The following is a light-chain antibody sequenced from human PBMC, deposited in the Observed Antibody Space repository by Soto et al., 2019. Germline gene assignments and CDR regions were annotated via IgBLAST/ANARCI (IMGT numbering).Light chain of an antibody. J-gene: IGKJ4*01. CDR1: QSISTY. CDR2: AAS. V-gene: IGKV1-39*01. CDR3: QQSYSKPLT. Sequence: DIQMTQSPPSLSASVGHRVTITCRASQSISTYLNWYQQKPGKAPKLLIYAASSLQSGVPSRFSGRGSGTDFTLSISSLQPEDFATYYCQQSYSKPLTFGGGTKVEIK.